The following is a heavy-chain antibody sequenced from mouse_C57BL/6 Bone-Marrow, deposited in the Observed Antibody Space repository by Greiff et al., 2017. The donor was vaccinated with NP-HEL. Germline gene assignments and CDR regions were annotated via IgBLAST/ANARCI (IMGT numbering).Heavy chain of an antibody. D-gene: IGHD1-1*01. Sequence: VQLQQSGPELVKPGASVKISCKASGYSFTGYYLNWVKQSPEKSLEWIGEINPSTGGTTYNQKFKAKATLTVDKSSSTAYMQLKSLTSEDSAVYYCARYYYGSSYAAMDYWGQGTSVTVSS. V-gene: IGHV1-42*01. CDR3: ARYYYGSSYAAMDY. CDR2: INPSTGGT. CDR1: GYSFTGYY. J-gene: IGHJ4*01.